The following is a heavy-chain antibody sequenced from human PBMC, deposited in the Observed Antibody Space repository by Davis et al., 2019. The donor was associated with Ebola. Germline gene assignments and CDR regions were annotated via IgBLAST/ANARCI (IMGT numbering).Heavy chain of an antibody. CDR3: AKSGLSFGVVKYHYGMDV. V-gene: IGHV3-7*03. CDR1: GFTFSNYW. J-gene: IGHJ6*04. Sequence: GESLKISCAASGFTFSNYWMTWVRQTTGKGLEWVASIKQGGSEKFYVDSVKGRFTISRDNSKKTLYLQMNSLRAEDTAVYYCAKSGLSFGVVKYHYGMDVWGKGTTVTVSS. D-gene: IGHD3-3*01. CDR2: IKQGGSEK.